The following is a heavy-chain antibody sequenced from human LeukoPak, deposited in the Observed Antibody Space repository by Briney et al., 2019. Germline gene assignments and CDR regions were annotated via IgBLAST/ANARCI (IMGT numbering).Heavy chain of an antibody. V-gene: IGHV3-11*04. CDR1: GFTFSDYY. Sequence: GGSLRLSCAASGFTFSDYYMSWIRQAPGKGLEWVSYISSSGSTIYYADSVKGRFTISRDNAKNSLYLQMNSLRAEDTAVYYCARGPGDLQVWGSYFPQKYYFDYWGQGTLVTVSS. J-gene: IGHJ4*02. CDR2: ISSSGSTI. CDR3: ARGPGDLQVWGSYFPQKYYFDY. D-gene: IGHD3-16*01.